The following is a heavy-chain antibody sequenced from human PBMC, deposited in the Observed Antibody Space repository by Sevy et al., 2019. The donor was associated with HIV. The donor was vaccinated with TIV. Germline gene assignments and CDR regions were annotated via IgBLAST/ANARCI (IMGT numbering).Heavy chain of an antibody. CDR2: TSGSAAVT. J-gene: IGHJ4*02. CDR1: GFAFSTYA. CDR3: AKARYGSGWYVLDY. V-gene: IGHV3-23*01. D-gene: IGHD6-19*01. Sequence: GGCLRLSCAASGFAFSTYAMSWVRQAPGKGLEWVSATSGSAAVTFSADSVKGRFTISRDNSKNTLYLQMNNLRAEDTAIYYCAKARYGSGWYVLDYWGQGTLVTVSS.